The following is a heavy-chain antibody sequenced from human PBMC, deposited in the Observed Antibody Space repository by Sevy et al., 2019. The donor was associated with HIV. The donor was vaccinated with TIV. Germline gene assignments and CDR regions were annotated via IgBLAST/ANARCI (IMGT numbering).Heavy chain of an antibody. J-gene: IGHJ4*02. CDR3: ARDDCSNLSCHGSLLY. D-gene: IGHD2-2*01. Sequence: ASVKVSCNASGYTFTSYAISCVRQAPGQGLEWMGWISTFNVNTNNAQKFQGRVTMTTDTSTSTAYMELRSLRSDDTAVYYCARDDCSNLSCHGSLLYWGQGTLVTVSS. V-gene: IGHV1-18*01. CDR1: GYTFTSYA. CDR2: ISTFNVNT.